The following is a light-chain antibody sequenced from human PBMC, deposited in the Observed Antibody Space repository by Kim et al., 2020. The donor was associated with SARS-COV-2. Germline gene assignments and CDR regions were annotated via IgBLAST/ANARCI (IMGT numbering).Light chain of an antibody. CDR1: QSVSTN. CDR2: RAS. CDR3: QQYNNWIT. V-gene: IGKV3-15*01. J-gene: IGKJ5*01. Sequence: PVSPGERATLSCRASQSVSTNLAWYQHKPGQAPRLLIYRASTRATGIPPRFSGSGSETEFTLTISSLQSEDFAIYYCQQYNNWITFGQGTRLEIK.